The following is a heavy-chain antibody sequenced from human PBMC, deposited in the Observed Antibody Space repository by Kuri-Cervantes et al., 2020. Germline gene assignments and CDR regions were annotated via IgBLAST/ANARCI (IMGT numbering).Heavy chain of an antibody. J-gene: IGHJ3*02. CDR2: INHSGST. D-gene: IGHD5-18*01. V-gene: IGHV4-34*01. CDR1: GGSFSGYY. CDR3: ARDHSAVPDSAMVTGDAFDI. Sequence: SQTLSLTCAVYGGSFSGYYWSWIRQPPGKGLEWIGEINHSGSTNYNPSLKSRVTISADTSKNQFSLKLSSVTAADTAVYYCARDHSAVPDSAMVTGDAFDIWGQGTMVTVSS.